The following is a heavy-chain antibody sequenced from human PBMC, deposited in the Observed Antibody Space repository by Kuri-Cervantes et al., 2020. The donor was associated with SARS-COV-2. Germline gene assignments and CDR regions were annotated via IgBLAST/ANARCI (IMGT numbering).Heavy chain of an antibody. CDR3: ATYGIAAAGTEFDP. CDR1: GFTFSSYA. Sequence: GGSLRLSCAASGFTFSSYAMSWVRQAPGKGLEWVSAISGSGGSTYYADSVKGRFTISRDNAKNSLYLQMNSLRAEDTAVYYCATYGIAAAGTEFDPWGQGTLVTVS. V-gene: IGHV3-23*01. J-gene: IGHJ5*02. D-gene: IGHD6-13*01. CDR2: ISGSGGST.